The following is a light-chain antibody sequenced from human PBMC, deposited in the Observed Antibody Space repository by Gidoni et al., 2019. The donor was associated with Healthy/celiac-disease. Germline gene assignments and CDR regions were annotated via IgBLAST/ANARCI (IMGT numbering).Light chain of an antibody. Sequence: DIQMTQSPSSLSASVGDRVTITCRASQSISSYLNWYQQKPGKAPKLLIYAASSLQSGVPSRSSGSGSGKDFTLTISSLQHEDLATYYCQQSYSTLWTFGQGTKVEIK. CDR2: AAS. V-gene: IGKV1-39*01. J-gene: IGKJ1*01. CDR1: QSISSY. CDR3: QQSYSTLWT.